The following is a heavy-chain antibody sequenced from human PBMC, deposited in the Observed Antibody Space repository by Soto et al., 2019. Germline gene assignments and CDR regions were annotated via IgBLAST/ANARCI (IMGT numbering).Heavy chain of an antibody. V-gene: IGHV1-18*01. Sequence: QVQLVQSGAEVKKRGASVKVSCKASGYTFTSYGISWVRQAPGQGLEWMGWISAYNGNTNYAQKLQGRVTMTTDTSTSTAYMELSSLRSDDTAVYYCARAGRITVQDYYYGMDVWGQGTTVTVSS. CDR2: ISAYNGNT. CDR1: GYTFTSYG. J-gene: IGHJ6*02. CDR3: ARAGRITVQDYYYGMDV. D-gene: IGHD3-10*01.